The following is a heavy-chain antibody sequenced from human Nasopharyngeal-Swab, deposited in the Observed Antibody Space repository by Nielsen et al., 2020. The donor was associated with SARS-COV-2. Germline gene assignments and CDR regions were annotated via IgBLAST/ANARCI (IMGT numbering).Heavy chain of an antibody. J-gene: IGHJ4*02. Sequence: ASVKVSCKASGYSFTSSDINWVRQAPGQGLEWMGWMNPKSGVTSYAQKFQGRVTMTWDTSTSTAYMELSRLRSDDTAVYYCARDATGDEYFDYWGQGTLVTVSS. CDR2: MNPKSGVT. V-gene: IGHV1-2*02. CDR1: GYSFTSSD. D-gene: IGHD7-27*01. CDR3: ARDATGDEYFDY.